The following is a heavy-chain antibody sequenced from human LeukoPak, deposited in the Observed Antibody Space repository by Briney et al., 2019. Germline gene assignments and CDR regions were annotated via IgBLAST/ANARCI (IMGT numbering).Heavy chain of an antibody. Sequence: ASVKVSCKASGYTFTGYYMHWVRQAPGQGLEWMGRINPNSGGTNYAQKFQGRVTMTRDTSISTAYMELSRLRSDDTAVYSSARVIYRYSIVGLDYWGQGTLVTVSS. CDR3: ARVIYRYSIVGLDY. V-gene: IGHV1-2*06. CDR1: GYTFTGYY. CDR2: INPNSGGT. D-gene: IGHD1-26*01. J-gene: IGHJ4*02.